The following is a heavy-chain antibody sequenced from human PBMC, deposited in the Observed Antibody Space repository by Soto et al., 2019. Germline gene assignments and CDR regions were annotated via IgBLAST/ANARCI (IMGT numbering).Heavy chain of an antibody. J-gene: IGHJ4*02. D-gene: IGHD6-19*01. V-gene: IGHV4-59*01. Sequence: PSETLSLTCTVSGGSISSYYWSWIRQPPGKGLEWIGYIYYSGSTNYNPSLKSRVTISVDTSKIQFSLKLSSVTAADTAVYYCASTAHSSGWYSGGFDYWGQGTLVTVSS. CDR1: GGSISSYY. CDR2: IYYSGST. CDR3: ASTAHSSGWYSGGFDY.